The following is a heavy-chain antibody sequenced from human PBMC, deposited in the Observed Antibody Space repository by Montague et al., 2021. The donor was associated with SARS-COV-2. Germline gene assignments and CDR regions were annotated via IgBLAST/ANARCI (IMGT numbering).Heavy chain of an antibody. CDR3: ASARRSTPVCLECGGPRDYHDFCAMDA. CDR1: GGSITSFY. J-gene: IGHJ6*02. V-gene: IGHV4-59*01. D-gene: IGHD3-3*01. Sequence: SETLSLTCTVSGGSITSFYWSWIRQSPGEGLEWIGDIFSRGSANYNPALKSRVTISVDTSQNLFSLQMRSVTAGDTAVYYCASARRSTPVCLECGGPRDYHDFCAMDAWGQGTTVIVSS. CDR2: IFSRGSA.